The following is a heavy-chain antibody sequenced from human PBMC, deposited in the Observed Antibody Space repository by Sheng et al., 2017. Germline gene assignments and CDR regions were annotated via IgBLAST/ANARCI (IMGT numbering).Heavy chain of an antibody. V-gene: IGHV3-30-3*01. J-gene: IGHJ6*03. Sequence: QVQLVESGGGVVQPGRSLRLSCAASGFTFSSYAMHWVRQAPGKGLEWVAVISYDGSNKYYADSVKGRFTISRDNSKNTLYLQMNSLRAEDTAVYYCAREQLAVAGTNYYYYMDVWGKGTTVTVSS. CDR1: GFTFSSYA. CDR2: ISYDGSNK. D-gene: IGHD6-19*01. CDR3: AREQLAVAGTNYYYYMDV.